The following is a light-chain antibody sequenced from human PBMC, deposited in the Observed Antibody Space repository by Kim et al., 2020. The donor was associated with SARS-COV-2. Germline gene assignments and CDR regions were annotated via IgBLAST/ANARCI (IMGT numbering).Light chain of an antibody. CDR3: QQYGKSPRN. CDR2: AAS. V-gene: IGKV3-20*01. CDR1: QSLTSTY. Sequence: LSPGQRATLSCSDSQSLTSTYLALYQHKPGQAPRLLSYAASIRATGIPDRFSGSESETDFTLTISRLEPEDFALYYCQQYGKSPRNFGQETKLEI. J-gene: IGKJ2*01.